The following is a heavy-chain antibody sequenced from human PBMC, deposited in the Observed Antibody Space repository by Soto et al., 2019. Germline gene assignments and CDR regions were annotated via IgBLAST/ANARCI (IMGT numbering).Heavy chain of an antibody. CDR3: ARRDRDWRTDY. CDR1: GYSLNSYW. D-gene: IGHD3-9*01. J-gene: IGHJ4*02. Sequence: EVQLVQSGAEAKKPGESLRISCKGSGYSLNSYWISRLRQMPGKGLEWMGMMDPTDSYTNYSPSFHGHVTVSVDKSIHTAYLQWSSLKASDTGMYYCARRDRDWRTDYWGQGTLVTVSS. CDR2: MDPTDSYT. V-gene: IGHV5-10-1*03.